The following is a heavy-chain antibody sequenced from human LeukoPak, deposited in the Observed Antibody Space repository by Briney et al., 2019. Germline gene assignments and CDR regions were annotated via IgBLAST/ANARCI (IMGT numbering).Heavy chain of an antibody. D-gene: IGHD4-23*01. Sequence: GASVKVSCKASGGTFSSYAISWVRQAPGQGLEWMGRIIPILGIANYAQKFQGRVTITADKSTSTAYMGLSSLRSEDTAMYYCARESYSGNPYFDYWGQGTLVTVSS. CDR1: GGTFSSYA. V-gene: IGHV1-69*04. CDR2: IIPILGIA. CDR3: ARESYSGNPYFDY. J-gene: IGHJ4*02.